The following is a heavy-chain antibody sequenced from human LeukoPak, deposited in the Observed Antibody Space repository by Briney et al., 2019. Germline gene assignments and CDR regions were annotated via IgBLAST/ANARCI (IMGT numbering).Heavy chain of an antibody. Sequence: ASVKVSCKASGYTFTSYGISWVRQAPGQGLEWMGWISAYNGNTNYAQKLQGRVTMTTDTSTSTAYMELRSLRSDDTAVYYCAREVGATTPFYYYYMDVWGKGTTVTVSS. CDR3: AREVGATTPFYYYYMDV. V-gene: IGHV1-18*01. D-gene: IGHD1-26*01. CDR1: GYTFTSYG. J-gene: IGHJ6*03. CDR2: ISAYNGNT.